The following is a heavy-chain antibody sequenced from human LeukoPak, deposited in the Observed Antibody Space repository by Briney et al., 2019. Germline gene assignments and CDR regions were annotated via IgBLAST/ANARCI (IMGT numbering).Heavy chain of an antibody. CDR3: SRLRGYSYGYNVH. J-gene: IGHJ4*02. V-gene: IGHV3-30*03. Sequence: GGSLRLSCAASGFTFSSYGMHWVRQAPGKGLEWVAVISYDGSNKYYADSVKGRFTISRDNSKNTLYLQMNSLRAEDTAVYYCSRLRGYSYGYNVHWGQGTLVTVSS. CDR1: GFTFSSYG. CDR2: ISYDGSNK. D-gene: IGHD5-18*01.